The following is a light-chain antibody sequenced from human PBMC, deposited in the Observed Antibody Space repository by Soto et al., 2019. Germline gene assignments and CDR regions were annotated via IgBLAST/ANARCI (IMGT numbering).Light chain of an antibody. CDR3: HHYGSSPFT. J-gene: IGKJ3*01. V-gene: IGKV3-20*01. CDR1: QSVSSSY. Sequence: EIVLTQSPGTLSLSPGEGATLSCRASQSVSSSYLAWYQQKPGQAPRLLIYGASSRATGIPDRFSGSGSGTDFTLTISRLEPEDFAAYYCHHYGSSPFTFGPGTKVDIK. CDR2: GAS.